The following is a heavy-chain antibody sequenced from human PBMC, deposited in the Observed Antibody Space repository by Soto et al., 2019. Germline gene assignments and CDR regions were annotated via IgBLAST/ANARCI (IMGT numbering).Heavy chain of an antibody. CDR2: IDSDGSST. CDR1: GFTFGSYW. Sequence: EVQLVESGGGLVQPGGSLRVSCAASGFTFGSYWMNWVRQAPGKGLVWVSSIDSDGSSTTYADSVKGRFTTSRDNAKNTLYLQMSSLIVEDTAVYYCARGRPYGMDVWGQGTTVTVSS. CDR3: ARGRPYGMDV. V-gene: IGHV3-74*01. J-gene: IGHJ6*02.